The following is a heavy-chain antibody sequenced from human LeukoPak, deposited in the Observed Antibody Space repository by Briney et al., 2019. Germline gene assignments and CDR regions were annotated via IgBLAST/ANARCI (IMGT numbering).Heavy chain of an antibody. V-gene: IGHV2-70*04. D-gene: IGHD2-8*01. CDR2: IDWDDDK. Sequence: SGPALVKPTQTLTLTCTFSGFSLSTSGMRVSWIRQPPGKALEWLARIDWDDDKFYSTSLKTRLTISKDTSKNQVVLTMTNMDPVDTATYYCALIPGVLGDAFDIWGQGTMVTVSS. CDR3: ALIPGVLGDAFDI. J-gene: IGHJ3*02. CDR1: GFSLSTSGMR.